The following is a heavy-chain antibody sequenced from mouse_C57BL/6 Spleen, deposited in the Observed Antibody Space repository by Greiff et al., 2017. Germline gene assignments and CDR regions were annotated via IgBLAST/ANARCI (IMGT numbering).Heavy chain of an antibody. J-gene: IGHJ4*01. V-gene: IGHV1-80*01. D-gene: IGHD1-1*01. CDR1: GYAFSSYW. CDR3: ARGITTVAPYAMDY. CDR2: IYPGDGDT. Sequence: QVQLQQSGAELVKPGASVKISCKASGYAFSSYWMNWVKQRPGKGLEWIGQIYPGDGDTNYNGKFKGKATLTADKSSSTAYMQLSSLTSEDSAVYFCARGITTVAPYAMDYWGQGTSVTVSS.